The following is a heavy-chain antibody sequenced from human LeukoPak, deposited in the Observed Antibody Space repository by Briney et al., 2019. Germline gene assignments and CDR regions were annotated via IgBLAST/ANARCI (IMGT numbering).Heavy chain of an antibody. V-gene: IGHV3-11*01. CDR1: XFXXXDYY. CDR2: ISKSGDAI. J-gene: IGHJ6*02. CDR3: ARGHYALDA. Sequence: ASXFXXXDYYMSWIRQAPGXGLEWVSYISKSGDAIYYADSLKGRFSISRDNAKNSLYLQMNSLRAEDTAVYYCARGHYALDAWGQGTTVTVSS.